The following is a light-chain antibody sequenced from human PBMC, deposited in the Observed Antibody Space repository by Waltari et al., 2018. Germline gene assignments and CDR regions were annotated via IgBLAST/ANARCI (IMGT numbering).Light chain of an antibody. J-gene: IGKJ3*01. CDR1: QSVTSY. Sequence: EIVLTQSPATLSLSPGERATLSCRASQSVTSYLVWYQQKPGQPPRLLIYDASNRATGIPARFSGSGSGTDFTLTISSLEPEDFAVYYCQQKFTFGPGTKVDIK. CDR3: QQKFT. V-gene: IGKV3-11*01. CDR2: DAS.